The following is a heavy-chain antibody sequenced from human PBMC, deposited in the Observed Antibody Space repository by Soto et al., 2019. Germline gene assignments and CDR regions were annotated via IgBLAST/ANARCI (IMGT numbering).Heavy chain of an antibody. CDR1: GYSFTSYW. J-gene: IGHJ4*02. D-gene: IGHD5-18*01. CDR2: IYPGDSDT. CDR3: ARRRGYSYGSYYFDY. Sequence: SLKISCKGSGYSFTSYWIGWVRQMPGKGLEWMGIIYPGDSDTRYSPSFQGQVTISADKSISTAYLQWSSLKASDTAMYYCARRRGYSYGSYYFDYWGQGTLVTVSS. V-gene: IGHV5-51*01.